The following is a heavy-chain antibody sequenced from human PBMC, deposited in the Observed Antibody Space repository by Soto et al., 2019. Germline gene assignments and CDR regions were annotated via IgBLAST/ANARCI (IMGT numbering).Heavy chain of an antibody. CDR3: VRDGTKNLRERFDP. J-gene: IGHJ5*02. D-gene: IGHD1-1*01. CDR2: IYATGTT. Sequence: SETLSLTCTVSGASISGFYWSWIRKSAGKGLEWIGRIYATGTTDYNPSLKSRVMMSVDTSKKQFSLKLRSVTAADTAVYYCVRDGTKNLRERFDPWGQRISVTVSS. CDR1: GASISGFY. V-gene: IGHV4-4*07.